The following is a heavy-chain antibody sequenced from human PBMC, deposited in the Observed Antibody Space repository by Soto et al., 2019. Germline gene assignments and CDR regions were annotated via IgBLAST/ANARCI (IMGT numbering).Heavy chain of an antibody. V-gene: IGHV3-7*03. CDR1: DFTFRNYL. Sequence: PGGSLRLSCATSDFTFRNYLMNWVRQAPGKGLEWVANIKPDGSATNYVDSVKGRFTISRDNVRNSVSLQMNSLRVEDTAVYFCFGGNGGPQWGEGTLVTFSS. J-gene: IGHJ4*02. CDR3: FGGNGGPQ. CDR2: IKPDGSAT. D-gene: IGHD3-16*01.